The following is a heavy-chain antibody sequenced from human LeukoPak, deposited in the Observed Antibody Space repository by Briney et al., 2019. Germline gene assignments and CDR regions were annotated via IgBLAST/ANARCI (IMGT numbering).Heavy chain of an antibody. CDR3: ARVTQGGSDY. CDR1: GFTFSYYD. D-gene: IGHD3-10*01. V-gene: IGHV3-23*01. J-gene: IGHJ4*02. CDR2: ITLSGGST. Sequence: GSLRLSCAASGFTFSYYDMSWVRQAPGKGLEWVASITLSGGSTFYADSVKGRFTISRDNSKNTLYLQMNSLRAEDTAVNYCARVTQGGSDYWGQGTLVTVSS.